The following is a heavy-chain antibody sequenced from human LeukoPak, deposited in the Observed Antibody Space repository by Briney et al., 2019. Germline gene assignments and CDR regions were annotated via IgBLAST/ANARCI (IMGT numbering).Heavy chain of an antibody. CDR3: ARRDCSSSSCHYYYYYMDV. J-gene: IGHJ6*02. CDR2: IDPSGGST. V-gene: IGHV1-46*01. CDR1: GYTFTNYY. Sequence: GASVKVSCKASGYTFTNYYMHWVRQAPGQGLEWMGIIDPSGGSTTYAQKFQGRVTMTTDTSTSTAYMELRSLTSDDTAVYYCARRDCSSSSCHYYYYYMDVWGQGTTVTVSS. D-gene: IGHD2-2*01.